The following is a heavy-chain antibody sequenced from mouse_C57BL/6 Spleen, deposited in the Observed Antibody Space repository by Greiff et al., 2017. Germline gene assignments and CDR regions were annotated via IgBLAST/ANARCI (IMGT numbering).Heavy chain of an antibody. J-gene: IGHJ3*01. Sequence: QVQLQQSGAELVKPGASVKMSCKASGYTFTPYPIEWMKQNHGKSLEWIGNFHPYNDDTKYNEKFKGKATLTIEKSSSTVYLELSRLTSDDSAVYYCARPLYDDYDAAYWGQGTLVTVSA. D-gene: IGHD2-4*01. CDR1: GYTFTPYP. V-gene: IGHV1-47*01. CDR2: FHPYNDDT. CDR3: ARPLYDDYDAAY.